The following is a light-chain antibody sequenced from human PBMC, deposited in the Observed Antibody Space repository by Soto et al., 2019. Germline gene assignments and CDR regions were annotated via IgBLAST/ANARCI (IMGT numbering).Light chain of an antibody. J-gene: IGKJ3*01. CDR1: QDISNY. CDR2: DAS. Sequence: DIQMTQSPSSLSASVGDRVTITCQASQDISNYLNWYQQKPGKAPKLLIYDASNLETGVPSRFSGSGSGTDFTFTISSLQPEEIATYYCQQYDNLLIFTFGPGTKVDIK. CDR3: QQYDNLLIFT. V-gene: IGKV1-33*01.